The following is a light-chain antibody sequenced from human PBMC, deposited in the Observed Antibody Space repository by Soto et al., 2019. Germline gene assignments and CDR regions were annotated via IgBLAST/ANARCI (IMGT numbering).Light chain of an antibody. CDR1: SSNIGSKT. CDR2: FNN. J-gene: IGLJ2*01. Sequence: QSVLTQPPSASGTPGLRVTISCSGSSSNIGSKTVNWYKQLPGTAPKLLIYFNNQRPSGFPDRFSGSKSGNSASLAISGLQSEDEADYYCAAWDDSLNGQEVFGRGTKLTVL. V-gene: IGLV1-44*01. CDR3: AAWDDSLNGQEV.